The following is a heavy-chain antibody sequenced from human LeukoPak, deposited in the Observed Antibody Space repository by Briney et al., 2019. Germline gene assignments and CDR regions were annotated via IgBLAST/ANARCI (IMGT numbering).Heavy chain of an antibody. CDR3: ARGGRDYCSSTSCNNWFDP. CDR2: IIPIFGTA. Sequence: GASVKVSCKASGGTFISYAICWVRQAPGQGLEWMGGIIPIFGTANYAQKFQGRVTITTDESTSTAYMELSSLRSEDTAVYYCARGGRDYCSSTSCNNWFDPWGQGTLVTVSS. CDR1: GGTFISYA. D-gene: IGHD2-2*01. J-gene: IGHJ5*02. V-gene: IGHV1-69*05.